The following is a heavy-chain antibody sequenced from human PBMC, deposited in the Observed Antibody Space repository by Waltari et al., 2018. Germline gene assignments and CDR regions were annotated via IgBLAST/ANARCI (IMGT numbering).Heavy chain of an antibody. D-gene: IGHD6-19*01. V-gene: IGHV4-59*08. J-gene: IGHJ4*02. CDR1: GGSISSYY. CDR2: IYYSGST. Sequence: QVQLQESGPGLVKPSETLSLTCTVSGGSISSYYWSWIRQPPGKGLEWIGYIYYSGSTNYNPSLKSRVTISVDTSKNQFSLKLSSVTAADTAVYYCAIAVAGTHYFDYWGQGTLVTVSS. CDR3: AIAVAGTHYFDY.